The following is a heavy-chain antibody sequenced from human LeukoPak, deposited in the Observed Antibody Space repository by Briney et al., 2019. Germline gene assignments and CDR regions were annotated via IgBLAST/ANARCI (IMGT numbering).Heavy chain of an antibody. V-gene: IGHV3-30-3*01. CDR2: ISYDGSNK. D-gene: IGHD1-7*01. J-gene: IGHJ6*02. CDR1: GFTFSSYA. Sequence: GGSLRLSCAASGFTFSSYAMHWVRQAPGKGLEWVAVISYDGSNKYYADSVKGRFTISRDNSKNTLYLQMNSLRAEGTAVYYCARDELVDVWGQGTTVTVSS. CDR3: ARDELVDV.